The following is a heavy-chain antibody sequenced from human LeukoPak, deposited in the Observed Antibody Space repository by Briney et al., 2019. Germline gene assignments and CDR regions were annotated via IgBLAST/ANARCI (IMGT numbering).Heavy chain of an antibody. D-gene: IGHD5-18*01. Sequence: GESLKISCQGSGYRFTTYWIGWVRHMPGRGLEWMGIIYPGDSDTRYSPSFQGQVTISADKSISTAYVQWSSLKASDTAMYYCARLVDTAMAADYWGQGTLVSVSS. CDR2: IYPGDSDT. CDR3: ARLVDTAMAADY. V-gene: IGHV5-51*01. J-gene: IGHJ4*02. CDR1: GYRFTTYW.